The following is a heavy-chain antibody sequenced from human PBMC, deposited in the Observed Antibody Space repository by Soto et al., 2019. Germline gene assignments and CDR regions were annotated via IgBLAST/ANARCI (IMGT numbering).Heavy chain of an antibody. Sequence: PSETLSLTCSFSGGSISSSSYYWGWIRQPPGKGQEWIGSIYYSGSIYYNPSLKSRVTISVDTSKNQFSLKLSSVTSVEMAVYYCARQSSGWYNWFDPWGQGTLVTVSS. D-gene: IGHD6-19*01. CDR2: IYYSGSI. CDR3: ARQSSGWYNWFDP. CDR1: GGSISSSSYY. J-gene: IGHJ5*02. V-gene: IGHV4-39*01.